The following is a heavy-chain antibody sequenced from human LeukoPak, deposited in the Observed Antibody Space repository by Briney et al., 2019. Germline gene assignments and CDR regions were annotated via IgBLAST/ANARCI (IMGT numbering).Heavy chain of an antibody. D-gene: IGHD3-22*01. J-gene: IGHJ4*02. CDR1: GFTFSSYG. CDR3: AKDQGLIDDYYFDY. Sequence: GRSLRLSCAASGFTFSSYGMHWVRQAPGKGLEWVAVISYDGSNKYYADSVKGRFTISRDNSKNTLYLQMNSLRAEDTAVYYCAKDQGLIDDYYFDYWGQGTLVTASS. CDR2: ISYDGSNK. V-gene: IGHV3-30*18.